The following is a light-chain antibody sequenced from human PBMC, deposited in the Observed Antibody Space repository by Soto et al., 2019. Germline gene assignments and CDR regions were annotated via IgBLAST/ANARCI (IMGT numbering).Light chain of an antibody. CDR1: QSISSW. CDR2: KES. CDR3: QQHNSYLYT. J-gene: IGKJ2*01. V-gene: IGKV1-5*03. Sequence: DIQMTQSPSTLSASVGDRVTITCRASQSISSWLAWYQQKPGKAPKLLIYKESSLESGVPSRFSGSGSGTEFTLTISSLQPDDFATYYCQQHNSYLYTFGQGTKREIK.